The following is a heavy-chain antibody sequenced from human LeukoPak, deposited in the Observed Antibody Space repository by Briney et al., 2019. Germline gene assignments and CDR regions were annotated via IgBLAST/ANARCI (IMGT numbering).Heavy chain of an antibody. J-gene: IGHJ3*02. CDR2: FNGDGSST. V-gene: IGHV3-74*01. CDR3: TFSSYGDHVGVDAFDI. D-gene: IGHD4-17*01. Sequence: GGPLSLSCAASGFTFGSYWMHWVRQPPGKGLVWVSRFNGDGSSTNYADSVKGRFTISRGNAKNTVYLQMKSLSAEDTAMYYCTFSSYGDHVGVDAFDIWGQGTMVTVSS. CDR1: GFTFGSYW.